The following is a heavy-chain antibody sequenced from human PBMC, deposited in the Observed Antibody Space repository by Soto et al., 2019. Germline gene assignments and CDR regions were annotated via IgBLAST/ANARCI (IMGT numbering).Heavy chain of an antibody. Sequence: PGGSLRLSCAASGFSFSNYAMNWVRQAPGKGLEWVSVISDSGGSTYYADSVKGRFTISRDTSKNTVYLQMNSLRAEDTAVYYCVFSGIYYYVYWGQGTLVTVSS. CDR3: VFSGIYYYVY. J-gene: IGHJ4*02. D-gene: IGHD3-3*02. CDR2: ISDSGGST. V-gene: IGHV3-23*01. CDR1: GFSFSNYA.